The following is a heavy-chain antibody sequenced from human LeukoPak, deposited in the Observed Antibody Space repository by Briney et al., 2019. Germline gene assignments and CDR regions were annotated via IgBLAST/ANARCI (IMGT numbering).Heavy chain of an antibody. CDR2: ISAYNGNT. Sequence: GASVKVCCKASGYTFTSYGISWVRQGPGQGLEWMGWISAYNGNTNYAQKLQGRVTMTTDTSTSTAYMELRSLRSDDTAVYYCARVGFYGSGRTTSPPTYWGQGTLVTVSS. J-gene: IGHJ4*02. D-gene: IGHD3-10*01. CDR3: ARVGFYGSGRTTSPPTY. CDR1: GYTFTSYG. V-gene: IGHV1-18*04.